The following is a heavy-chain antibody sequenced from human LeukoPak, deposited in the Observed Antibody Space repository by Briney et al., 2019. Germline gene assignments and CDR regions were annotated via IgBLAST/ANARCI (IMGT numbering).Heavy chain of an antibody. CDR1: GGSLSTNIW. CDR3: ATTGSRSYFDY. Sequence: SETLSLTCAVSGGSLSTNIWWSWVRQPPGRGLEWIGEIYHSGSTNYNPSLKSRVTISVDKSKNQFSLELSSVTAADTAVYYCATTGSRSYFDYWGQGTLVPVSS. V-gene: IGHV4-4*02. J-gene: IGHJ4*02. CDR2: IYHSGST. D-gene: IGHD2-8*02.